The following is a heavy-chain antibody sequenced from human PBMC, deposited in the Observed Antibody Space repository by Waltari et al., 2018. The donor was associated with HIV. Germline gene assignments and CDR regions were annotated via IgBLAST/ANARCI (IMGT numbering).Heavy chain of an antibody. J-gene: IGHJ3*02. V-gene: IGHV4-39*01. CDR1: GGSISSSSYY. Sequence: QLQLQESGPGLVKPSETLSLTCTVSGGSISSSSYYWGWIRQPPRQGTEWIGSIYYSGSTYYNPSLKSRVTISIDTSKNQFSLKLSSVTAADTAVYYCARHLGLYDFWSGYYARFATFDIWGQGTMVTVSS. D-gene: IGHD3-3*01. CDR2: IYYSGST. CDR3: ARHLGLYDFWSGYYARFATFDI.